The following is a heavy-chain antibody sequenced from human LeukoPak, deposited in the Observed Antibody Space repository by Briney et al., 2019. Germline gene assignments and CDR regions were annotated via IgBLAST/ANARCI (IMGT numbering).Heavy chain of an antibody. D-gene: IGHD3-22*01. CDR2: INPNSGGT. CDR1: GYTFTGYY. Sequence: ASVKVSCKASGYTFTGYYMHWVRQAPGQGLEWMGWINPNSGGTNYAQKLQGRVTMTTDSSTSTAYMELRSLRSDDTAVYYCARDDSSGFPLGHYWGQGTLVTVSS. CDR3: ARDDSSGFPLGHY. J-gene: IGHJ4*02. V-gene: IGHV1-2*02.